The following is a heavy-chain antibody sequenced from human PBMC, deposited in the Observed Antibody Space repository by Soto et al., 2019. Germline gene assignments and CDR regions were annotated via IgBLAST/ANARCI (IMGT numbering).Heavy chain of an antibody. CDR1: GGTFSSYA. V-gene: IGHV1-69*06. Sequence: QVQLVQFGAEVKKPGSSVKVSCKASGGTFSSYAISWVRQAPGQGLERMGGIIPIFGTTNYARRFQGRVTITADKSTSTDYMELRSLRSEDTAVYYCARGTRSGSYYYYGLDVWGQGTTVTVSS. CDR2: IIPIFGTT. D-gene: IGHD1-26*01. J-gene: IGHJ6*02. CDR3: ARGTRSGSYYYYGLDV.